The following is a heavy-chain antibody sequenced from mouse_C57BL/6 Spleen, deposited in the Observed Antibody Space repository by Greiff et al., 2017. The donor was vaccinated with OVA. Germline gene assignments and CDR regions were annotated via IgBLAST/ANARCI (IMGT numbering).Heavy chain of an antibody. CDR1: GYSITSGYY. Sequence: EVQLQESGPGLVKPSQSLSLTCSVTGYSITSGYYWNWIRQFPGNKLEWMGYISYDGSNNYNPSLKNRISITRDTSKNQFFLKLNSVTTEDTATYYCARVGGLRPYFDYWGQGTTLTVSS. J-gene: IGHJ2*01. V-gene: IGHV3-6*01. CDR2: ISYDGSN. CDR3: ARVGGLRPYFDY. D-gene: IGHD2-4*01.